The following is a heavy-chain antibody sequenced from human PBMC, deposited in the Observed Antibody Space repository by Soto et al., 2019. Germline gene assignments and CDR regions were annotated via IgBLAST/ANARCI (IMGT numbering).Heavy chain of an antibody. CDR1: GDSVSSNSAA. J-gene: IGHJ4*02. Sequence: SQTLSLTCAISGDSVSSNSAAWNWIRQSPSRGLEWLGRTYYRSKWYNDYAVSVKSRITINPDTSKNQFSLQLNSVTPEDTAVYSCAGSGYDLDIFAYWGKGTLVTVSS. V-gene: IGHV6-1*01. D-gene: IGHD5-12*01. CDR3: AGSGYDLDIFAY. CDR2: TYYRSKWYN.